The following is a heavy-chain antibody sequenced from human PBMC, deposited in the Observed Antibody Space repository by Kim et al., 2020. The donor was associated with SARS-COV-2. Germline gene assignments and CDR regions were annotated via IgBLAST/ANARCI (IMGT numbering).Heavy chain of an antibody. CDR3: TGVVDFAY. CDR1: GLTFSKYW. CDR2: INSDGSET. Sequence: GGSLRLSCAASGLTFSKYWMHWVRQAPGKGLVWVSHINSDGSETTYADSVKGRFTISIDNAKNTLYLQMNSLRDEDTAVYFCTGVVDFAYWGHGTLVTVSS. J-gene: IGHJ4*01. V-gene: IGHV3-74*03.